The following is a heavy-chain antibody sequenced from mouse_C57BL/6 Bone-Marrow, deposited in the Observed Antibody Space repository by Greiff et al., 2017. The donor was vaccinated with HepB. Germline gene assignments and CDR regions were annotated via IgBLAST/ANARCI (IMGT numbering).Heavy chain of an antibody. D-gene: IGHD1-1*01. J-gene: IGHJ2*01. CDR1: GYTFTSYG. CDR3: ARGYGSSYDY. V-gene: IGHV1-81*01. CDR2: IYPRSGNT. Sequence: VKLQESGAELARPGASVKLSCKASGYTFTSYGISWVKQRTGQGLEWIGEIYPRSGNTYYNEKFKGKATLTADKSSSTAYMELRSLTSEDSAVYFCARGYGSSYDYWGQGTTLTVSS.